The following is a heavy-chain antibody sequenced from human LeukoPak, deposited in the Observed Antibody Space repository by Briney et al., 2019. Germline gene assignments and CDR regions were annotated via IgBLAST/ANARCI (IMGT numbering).Heavy chain of an antibody. CDR3: VRDAKEGQLLDRSV. V-gene: IGHV3-48*01. CDR2: ITTTGDTK. J-gene: IGHJ6*04. Sequence: GGSLRLSCGGSGFILRDYRMDWVRQAPGGGRECVLLITTTGDTKYYADSVKGRFTISRDNAKNSLSLPMNSLRADDTAVYYCVRDAKEGQLLDRSVWGKGTTVIVSS. D-gene: IGHD2-2*01. CDR1: GFILRDYR.